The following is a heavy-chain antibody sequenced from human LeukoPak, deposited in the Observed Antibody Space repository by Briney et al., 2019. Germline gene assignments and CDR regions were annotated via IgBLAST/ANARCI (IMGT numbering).Heavy chain of an antibody. Sequence: GGSLRLSCAASGFNLRSCGMHWVRQSPGKGLEWLAVILNDGNNKYYADSVKGRFSISKDKSVNTLYLQMNNLRADDTAVYYCAKVGYDLLWGSYQPWYFFDFWGQGTLVTVST. CDR3: AKVGYDLLWGSYQPWYFFDF. CDR2: ILNDGNNK. D-gene: IGHD3-16*01. CDR1: GFNLRSCG. J-gene: IGHJ4*02. V-gene: IGHV3-33*08.